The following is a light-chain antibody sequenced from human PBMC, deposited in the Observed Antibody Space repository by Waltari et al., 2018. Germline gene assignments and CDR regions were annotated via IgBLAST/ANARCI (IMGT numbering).Light chain of an antibody. CDR3: CSYAGSNSWV. J-gene: IGLJ3*02. CDR2: DVS. V-gene: IGLV2-11*01. CDR1: SSDVGGYNY. Sequence: QSALTHPRPVSGSPGQPATISCTGTSSDVGGYNYASWYQHHPGKAPKPMIYDVSKRPSGVPERFSGSKSGNTASLTISGLQAEDEADYYCCSYAGSNSWVFGGGTKLTVL.